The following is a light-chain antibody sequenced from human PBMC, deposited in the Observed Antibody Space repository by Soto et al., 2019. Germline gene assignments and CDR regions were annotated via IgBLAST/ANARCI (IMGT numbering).Light chain of an antibody. CDR3: QQYNSYPQT. J-gene: IGKJ3*01. CDR1: QGISSA. CDR2: DAS. V-gene: IGKV1-13*02. Sequence: AIQLTQSPSSLSASVGDRVTITCRASQGISSALAWYQQKPGQAPKLLIYDASSLESGVPSRFSGSGSGTDFTLTISSLQHEDVATSYCQQYNSYPQTFGHGTKVDIK.